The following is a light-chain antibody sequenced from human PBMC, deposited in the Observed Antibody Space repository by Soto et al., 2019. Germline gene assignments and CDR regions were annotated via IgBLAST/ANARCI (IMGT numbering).Light chain of an antibody. J-gene: IGKJ5*01. V-gene: IGKV3-20*01. Sequence: VSTQSPGTLSLSPRESATLSCRASQTVIITYLTWYHQKPGQAPRLLIFGASKRATSIPDRFSGSGSGRDFTLTISGLEPEDFAVYYCQYYGSSPLSRFGKGTRLEIK. CDR1: QTVIITY. CDR3: QYYGSSPLSR. CDR2: GAS.